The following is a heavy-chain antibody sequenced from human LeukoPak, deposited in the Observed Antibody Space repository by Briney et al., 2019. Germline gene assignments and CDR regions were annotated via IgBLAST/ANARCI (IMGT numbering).Heavy chain of an antibody. CDR3: ARRTRLIAEEATLPVLIYGMDD. CDR1: GGGFSSYG. V-gene: IGHV1-69*13. CDR2: IIPSCGAA. D-gene: IGHD6-13*01. J-gene: IGHJ6*02. Sequence: AAVKVSCKASGGGFSSYGISWVRQAPGQGLGWMGGIIPSCGAANYAQKFQGRVTITADESTSTAYMDLSSLTSDNPDLYYCARRTRLIAEEATLPVLIYGMDDWGQGTPVTVSS.